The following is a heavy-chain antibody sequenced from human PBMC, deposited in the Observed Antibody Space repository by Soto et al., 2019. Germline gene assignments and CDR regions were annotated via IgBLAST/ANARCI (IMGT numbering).Heavy chain of an antibody. V-gene: IGHV1-8*01. J-gene: IGHJ6*02. CDR3: ARGSGYGSGRYRRMDV. CDR2: MNPNSGNT. CDR1: GYTFTSYD. D-gene: IGHD3-10*01. Sequence: AAVQDSCQASGYTFTSYDINWVRQAGGRVVGWLGWMNPNSGNTGYAQKFQNRVTMTRKTYINTAYMELSSLRSEDTTVDYCARGSGYGSGRYRRMDVWGQGTTVTVSS.